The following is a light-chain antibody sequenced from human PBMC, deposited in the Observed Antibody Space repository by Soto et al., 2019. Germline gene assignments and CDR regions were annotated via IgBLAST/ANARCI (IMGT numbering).Light chain of an antibody. CDR1: SSDVGAYNY. Sequence: QSVLTQPPSASGSPGQSVTISCTGTSSDVGAYNYVSWYQQYPGKAPKLMIYEVSKRPSGVPDRFSGSKSGKTASLTVSGLQPEDEADYYCTSYVGSNIWVFGGGTKLTVL. CDR2: EVS. V-gene: IGLV2-8*01. CDR3: TSYVGSNIWV. J-gene: IGLJ3*02.